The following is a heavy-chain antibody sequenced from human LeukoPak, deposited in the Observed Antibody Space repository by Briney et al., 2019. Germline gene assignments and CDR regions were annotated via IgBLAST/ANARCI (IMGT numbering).Heavy chain of an antibody. CDR1: GFSFSSYS. CDR3: ARGPREPTWFDP. CDR2: ISSTSRSSYI. V-gene: IGHV3-21*01. D-gene: IGHD1-26*01. J-gene: IGHJ5*02. Sequence: GGSLRLSCAASGFSFSSYSMNWVRQAPGKGLEWVSSISSTSRSSYIFYAESVKGRFTISRDNTKNSLYLQMNSLRAEDTAVYYCARGPREPTWFDPWGQGTLVTVSS.